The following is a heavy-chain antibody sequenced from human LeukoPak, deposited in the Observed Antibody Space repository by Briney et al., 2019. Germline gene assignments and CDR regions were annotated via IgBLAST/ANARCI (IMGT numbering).Heavy chain of an antibody. CDR1: GFTFSSYA. CDR3: AELGITMIGGV. J-gene: IGHJ6*04. V-gene: IGHV3-48*03. D-gene: IGHD3-10*02. Sequence: GGLRLSCAASGFTFSSYAMHWVRQAPGKGLEWVSYISSSGSTIYYADSVKGRFTISRDNAKKSLYLQMNSLRAEDTAVYYCAELGITMIGGVWGKGTTVTISS. CDR2: ISSSGSTI.